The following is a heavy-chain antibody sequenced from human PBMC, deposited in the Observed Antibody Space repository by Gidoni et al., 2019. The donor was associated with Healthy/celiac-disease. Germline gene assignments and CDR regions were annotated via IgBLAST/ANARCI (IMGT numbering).Heavy chain of an antibody. CDR2: ISGSGGST. CDR3: AKPRLRWKPEGDYFDY. CDR1: GFTFSSYA. Sequence: EVQLLESGGGLVQPGGSLRLSCAASGFTFSSYAMGGVRQAPGKGLGWGSAISGSGGSTYYADSVKGRFTISRDNSKNTLYLQMNSLRAEDTAVYYCAKPRLRWKPEGDYFDYWGQGTLVTVSS. V-gene: IGHV3-23*01. J-gene: IGHJ4*02. D-gene: IGHD4-17*01.